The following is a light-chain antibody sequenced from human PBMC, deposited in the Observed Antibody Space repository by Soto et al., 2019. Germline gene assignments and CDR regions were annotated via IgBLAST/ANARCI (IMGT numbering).Light chain of an antibody. Sequence: EILMTQSPATLSVSPGERATLSCGASQSVSSKLAWHQQKPGQAPRILMYDASTRATGIPARFRGSGSGTEFNLTISSLKPEDFGVYYCQQYNNWPRATFGGGTKVDI. CDR2: DAS. V-gene: IGKV3-15*01. J-gene: IGKJ4*01. CDR1: QSVSSK. CDR3: QQYNNWPRAT.